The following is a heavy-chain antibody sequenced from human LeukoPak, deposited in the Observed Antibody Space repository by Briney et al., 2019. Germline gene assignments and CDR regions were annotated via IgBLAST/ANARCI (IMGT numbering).Heavy chain of an antibody. J-gene: IGHJ4*02. Sequence: PGGSLRLSCEASGFTFDDYLMHWVRQAPGKGLEWVSLITWDGSYTYYADSVRGRFTISRDNNKNSLYLQMNSLRTEDTALYYCAKGESESPTMFGLMTFDYRGRGTLVTVSS. D-gene: IGHD3/OR15-3a*01. CDR3: AKGESESPTMFGLMTFDY. CDR2: ITWDGSYT. V-gene: IGHV3-43*01. CDR1: GFTFDDYL.